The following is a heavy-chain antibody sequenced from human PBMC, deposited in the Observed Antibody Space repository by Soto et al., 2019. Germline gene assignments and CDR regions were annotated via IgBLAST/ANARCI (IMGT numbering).Heavy chain of an antibody. V-gene: IGHV4-38-2*02. Sequence: SETLSLTCTVAGYSITSCSYWALIRQPPGKGPEWIASIYHGGTTFYNPSLKSRISISVDTSNNQFSLRLRSVTAADTAVYYCAKVHVMVVAGSTFDFWGRGVLVTVSS. J-gene: IGHJ4*01. CDR2: IYHGGTT. CDR1: GYSITSCSY. D-gene: IGHD6-19*01. CDR3: AKVHVMVVAGSTFDF.